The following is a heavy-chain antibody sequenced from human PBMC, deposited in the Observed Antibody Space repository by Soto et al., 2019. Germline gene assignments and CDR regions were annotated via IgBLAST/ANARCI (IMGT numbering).Heavy chain of an antibody. CDR3: AKEVEPLQFDY. J-gene: IGHJ4*02. CDR2: ISYDGSNK. CDR1: GFTFSSYG. Sequence: QVQLVESGGGVVQPGRSLRLSCAASGFTFSSYGMHWVRQAPGKGLEWVAVISYDGSNKYYADSVKGRFTISRDNSKNTLYLQMNSLRAEDTAVYYWAKEVEPLQFDYWGQGTLVTVSS. V-gene: IGHV3-30*18.